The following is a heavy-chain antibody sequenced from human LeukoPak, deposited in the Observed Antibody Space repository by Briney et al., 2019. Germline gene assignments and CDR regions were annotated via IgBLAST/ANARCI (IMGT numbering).Heavy chain of an antibody. J-gene: IGHJ4*02. D-gene: IGHD3-3*01. CDR2: IKSKTDGGTT. Sequence: GGSLRLSCAASGFTFSNAWMSWVRQAPGKGLEWVGRIKSKTDGGTTDYAAPVKGRFTISRDDSKNTLYLQMNSLKTEDTAVYYCTTDRLIFGGYDFWSGYYSGDFDYWGQGTLVTVSS. V-gene: IGHV3-15*01. CDR1: GFTFSNAW. CDR3: TTDRLIFGGYDFWSGYYSGDFDY.